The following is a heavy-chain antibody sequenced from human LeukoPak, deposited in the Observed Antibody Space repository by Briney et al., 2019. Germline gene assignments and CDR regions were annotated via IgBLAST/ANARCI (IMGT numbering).Heavy chain of an antibody. Sequence: SGTLSLTCAVYGGSFSGYYWSWIRQPPGKGLEWIGEINHSGSTNYNPSLKSRVTISVDTSKNQFSLKLSSVTAADTAVYYCARGRYVWGSYRPFDYWGQGTLVTVSS. CDR3: ARGRYVWGSYRPFDY. V-gene: IGHV4-34*01. CDR2: INHSGST. CDR1: GGSFSGYY. J-gene: IGHJ4*02. D-gene: IGHD3-16*02.